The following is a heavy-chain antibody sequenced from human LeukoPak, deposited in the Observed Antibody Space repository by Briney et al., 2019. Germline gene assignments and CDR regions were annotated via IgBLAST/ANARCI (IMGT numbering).Heavy chain of an antibody. Sequence: PSETLSLTCTVSGGSISSSSYYWGWIRQPPGKGLEWIGSIYYSGSTYYNPSLKSRVTISVDTSKNQFSLKLSSVTAADTAVYYCASAPRELASWYDYWGQGTLVTVSS. D-gene: IGHD1-26*01. CDR1: GGSISSSSYY. J-gene: IGHJ4*02. CDR3: ASAPRELASWYDY. CDR2: IYYSGST. V-gene: IGHV4-39*07.